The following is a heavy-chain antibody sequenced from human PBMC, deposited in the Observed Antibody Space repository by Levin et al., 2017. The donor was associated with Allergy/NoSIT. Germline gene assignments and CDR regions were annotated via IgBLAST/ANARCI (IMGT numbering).Heavy chain of an antibody. CDR1: GFTFSDYY. Sequence: GGSLRLSCAASGFTFSDYYMSWIRQAPGKGLEWVSYISSSSSYTNYADSVKGRFTISRDNAKNSLYLQMNSLRAEDTAVYYCAREPDYDYVWGSYRPPKTGAFDIWGQGTMVTVSS. D-gene: IGHD3-16*02. V-gene: IGHV3-11*05. CDR3: AREPDYDYVWGSYRPPKTGAFDI. J-gene: IGHJ3*02. CDR2: ISSSSSYT.